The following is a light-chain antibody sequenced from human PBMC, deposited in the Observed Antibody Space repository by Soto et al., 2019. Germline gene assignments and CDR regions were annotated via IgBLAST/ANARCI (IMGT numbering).Light chain of an antibody. V-gene: IGLV1-51*01. CDR1: SSILAKNF. J-gene: IGLJ2*01. CDR2: DTT. Sequence: QSVLTQPPSVSAAPGQNVTISCSGSSSILAKNFVSWYQQVPGAAPKLLIYDTTNRPSGVPGRFSGSKSGASASLAITGLLPEDEADFFCQSFDTNLNAVVFGGGTKVTVL. CDR3: QSFDTNLNAVV.